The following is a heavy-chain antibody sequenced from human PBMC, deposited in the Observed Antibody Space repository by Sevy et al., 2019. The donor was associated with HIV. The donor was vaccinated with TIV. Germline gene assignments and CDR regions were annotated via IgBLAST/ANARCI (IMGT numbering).Heavy chain of an antibody. CDR2: IYYTGTT. D-gene: IGHD4-4*01. V-gene: IGHV4-31*03. J-gene: IGHJ5*02. CDR1: GDSINNGDYY. CDR3: ARTTVTTLSSARNNWFDP. Sequence: SETLSLTCTVSGDSINNGDYYWSWIRQHPGKGLEWIGKIYYTGTTYYKPSLKSRLRISVERSENTLSLSLRSVTAADTAVYYCARTTVTTLSSARNNWFDPWGQGTLVTVSS.